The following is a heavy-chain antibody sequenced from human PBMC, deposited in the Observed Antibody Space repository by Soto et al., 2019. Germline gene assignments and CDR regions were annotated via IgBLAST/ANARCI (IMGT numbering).Heavy chain of an antibody. CDR3: ASGRGYSSSNPYYYYGMDV. CDR2: IDPTDSYT. CDR1: GYSFTSYW. J-gene: IGHJ6*02. V-gene: IGHV5-10-1*01. D-gene: IGHD6-6*01. Sequence: GGSLKISCKGSGYSFTSYWISWVRQMPGKSLDWMGRIDPTDSYTNYSPSFQGHVTISADKSISTAYLQWSSLKASDTAMYYCASGRGYSSSNPYYYYGMDVWGQGTTVTVSS.